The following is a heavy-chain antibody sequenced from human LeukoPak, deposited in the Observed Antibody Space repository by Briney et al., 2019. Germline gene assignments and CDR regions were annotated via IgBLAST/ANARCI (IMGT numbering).Heavy chain of an antibody. CDR2: FIPIFGST. CDR1: GGTFSNYA. J-gene: IGHJ6*03. V-gene: IGHV1-69*06. CDR3: ARPRFPYYRLSGPDYYYMDV. D-gene: IGHD3-10*01. Sequence: ASVKVSCKASGGTFSNYAISWVRQAPGQGLEWMGGFIPIFGSTNYAQKFQGRVTITADKSTTTVYMELRSLRSEDTAVYYCARPRFPYYRLSGPDYYYMDVWGKGATVTVSS.